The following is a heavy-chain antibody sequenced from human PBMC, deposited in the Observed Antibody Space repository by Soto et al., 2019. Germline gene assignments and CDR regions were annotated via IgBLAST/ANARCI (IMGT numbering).Heavy chain of an antibody. CDR2: ISGSGGST. J-gene: IGHJ6*02. Sequence: GGSLRLSCAASGFTFSSYAMSWVRQAPGKGLEWVSAISGSGGSTYYADSVNGRFTISRDNSKNTLYLQMNSLRAEDTAVYYCAKWNSNYNYYCRYVWGQGTTVTVSS. CDR3: AKWNSNYNYYCRYV. V-gene: IGHV3-23*01. D-gene: IGHD1-1*01. CDR1: GFTFSSYA.